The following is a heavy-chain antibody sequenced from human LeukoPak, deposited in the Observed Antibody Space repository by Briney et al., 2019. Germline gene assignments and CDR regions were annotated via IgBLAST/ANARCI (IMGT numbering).Heavy chain of an antibody. Sequence: GGPLRLSCAASGFTFSSYAMSWVRQAPGKGLEWVSAISGSGGSTYYADSVKGRFTISRDNSKNTLYLQMNSLRAEDTAVYYCAKSRGSSSSGWNTYYYYGMDVWGQGTTVTVSS. V-gene: IGHV3-23*01. CDR3: AKSRGSSSSGWNTYYYYGMDV. D-gene: IGHD6-6*01. CDR1: GFTFSSYA. J-gene: IGHJ6*02. CDR2: ISGSGGST.